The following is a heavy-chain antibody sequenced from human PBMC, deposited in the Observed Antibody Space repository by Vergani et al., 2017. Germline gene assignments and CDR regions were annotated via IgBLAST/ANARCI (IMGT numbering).Heavy chain of an antibody. CDR2: INPNSGGT. Sequence: QVQLVQSGAEVKKPGASVKVSCKASGYTFTGYYMHWVRQAPGQGLEWMGWINPNSGGTNYAQKLQGRVTMTTDTSTSTAYMELRSLRSDDTAVYYCARDLSYYGSGSYYNDDYWGQGTLVTVSS. J-gene: IGHJ4*02. D-gene: IGHD3-10*01. CDR1: GYTFTGYY. CDR3: ARDLSYYGSGSYYNDDY. V-gene: IGHV1-2*02.